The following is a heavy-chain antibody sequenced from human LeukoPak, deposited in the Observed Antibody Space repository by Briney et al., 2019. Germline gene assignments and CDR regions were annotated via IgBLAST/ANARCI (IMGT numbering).Heavy chain of an antibody. D-gene: IGHD6-19*01. V-gene: IGHV4-30-2*01. CDR3: ARSSIAVAGRGYFDY. Sequence: KSSQTLSLTCAVSGGSISSGGYSWSWIRQPPGKGLEWIGYIYHSGSTYYNPSLKSRVTISVDRSKNQFSLKLSSVTAADTAVYYCARSSIAVAGRGYFDYWGQGTLVTVSS. J-gene: IGHJ4*02. CDR1: GGSISSGGYS. CDR2: IYHSGST.